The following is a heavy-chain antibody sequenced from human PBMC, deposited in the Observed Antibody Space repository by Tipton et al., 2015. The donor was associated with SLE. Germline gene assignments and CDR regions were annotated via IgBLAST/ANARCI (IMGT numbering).Heavy chain of an antibody. D-gene: IGHD3-3*01. J-gene: IGHJ4*02. CDR1: GFTFSSYG. V-gene: IGHV3-30*02. CDR3: AKDSGDFWSGCDY. CDR2: IRYDGSNK. Sequence: SLRLSCAASGFTFSSYGMHWVRQAPGKGLEWVAFIRYDGSNKYYADSVKGRFTISRDNSKNTLYLQMNSLRAEDTAVYYCAKDSGDFWSGCDYWGQGTLVTVSS.